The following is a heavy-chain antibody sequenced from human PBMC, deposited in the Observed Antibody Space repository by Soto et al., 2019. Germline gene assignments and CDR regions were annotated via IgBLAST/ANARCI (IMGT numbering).Heavy chain of an antibody. CDR3: ARLLRGYYFDY. V-gene: IGHV4-39*01. J-gene: IGHJ4*02. CDR2: IYYSGST. Sequence: QLQLQESGPGLVKPSETLSLTCTVSGGSISSSSYYWGWIRQPPGKGLEWIGSIYYSGSTYYNPSLKSRVTISVASSKNQCSLKLSSLTAADTAVYYCARLLRGYYFDYWGQGTLVTVSS. CDR1: GGSISSSSYY. D-gene: IGHD3-10*01.